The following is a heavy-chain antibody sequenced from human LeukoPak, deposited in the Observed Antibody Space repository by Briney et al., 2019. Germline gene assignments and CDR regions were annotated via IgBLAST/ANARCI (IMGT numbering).Heavy chain of an antibody. CDR2: FYYSGNT. CDR1: GRSISSYY. Sequence: PSETLSLTCTVSGRSISSYYWSWIRQPPGKGQEWIGCFYYSGNTHSNPSLKSRVTISVDTSKNQFSLKLMSVTAADTAVYYCATVRPENSGSYYWDYWGQGTLVTVSS. J-gene: IGHJ4*02. V-gene: IGHV4-59*08. CDR3: ATVRPENSGSYYWDY. D-gene: IGHD1-26*01.